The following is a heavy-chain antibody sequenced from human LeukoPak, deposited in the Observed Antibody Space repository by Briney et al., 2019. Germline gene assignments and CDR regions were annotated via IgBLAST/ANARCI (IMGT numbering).Heavy chain of an antibody. CDR2: FDPEDGET. CDR3: ATDPSVLILRYFDWLNY. CDR1: GYTLTELS. J-gene: IGHJ4*02. V-gene: IGHV1-24*01. D-gene: IGHD3-9*01. Sequence: ALVKVSCKVSGYTLTELSMHWVRQAPGKGLEWMGGFDPEDGETIYAQKFQGRVTMTEDTSTDTAYMELSSLRSEDTAVYYCATDPSVLILRYFDWLNYWGQGTLVTVSS.